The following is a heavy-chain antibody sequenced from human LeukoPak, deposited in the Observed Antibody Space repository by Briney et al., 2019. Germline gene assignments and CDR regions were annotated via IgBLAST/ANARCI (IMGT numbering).Heavy chain of an antibody. CDR1: GDSISRSNYY. V-gene: IGHV4-39*07. Sequence: PSETLSLTCTVSGDSISRSNYYWGWIRQPPGKGLEWIGNIYYSGGTYYNPSLKSRVTISVDTSKNQFSLNLSSVTAADTAVYYCSRENGAFSPFGYWGQGTLVTVPS. CDR2: IYYSGGT. J-gene: IGHJ4*02. CDR3: SRENGAFSPFGY. D-gene: IGHD2-8*01.